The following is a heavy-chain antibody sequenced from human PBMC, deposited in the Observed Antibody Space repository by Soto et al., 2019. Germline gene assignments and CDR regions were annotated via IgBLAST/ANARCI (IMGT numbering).Heavy chain of an antibody. CDR3: ARDSRTPSGGMDV. CDR2: IYYSAST. CDR1: GGSISSGDYH. V-gene: IGHV4-30-4*01. J-gene: IGHJ6*02. Sequence: QVQLQESGPGLVKPSQTLSLTCTVAGGSISSGDYHWTWIRQFPGKGLEWIGAIYYSASTYYNPSLVSRLTISVDTSKNKFSLKLTSVTAADTAVYYCARDSRTPSGGMDVWDQGTTVTVSS.